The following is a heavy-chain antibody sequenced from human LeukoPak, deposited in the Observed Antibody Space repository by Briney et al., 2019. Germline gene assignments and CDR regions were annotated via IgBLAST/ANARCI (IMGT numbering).Heavy chain of an antibody. CDR3: ARDIRSYGTSWYGWFDP. CDR1: GFTFSAYA. V-gene: IGHV3-23*01. CDR2: ISGSGGDT. D-gene: IGHD6-13*01. Sequence: GGSLRLSCAASGFTFSAYAMGWVRQAPGKGLEWVSGISGSGGDTYYPDSVKGRFTISRDNSKNTVYLQMNSLRADDTAVYYCARDIRSYGTSWYGWFDPWGQGTLVTVS. J-gene: IGHJ5*02.